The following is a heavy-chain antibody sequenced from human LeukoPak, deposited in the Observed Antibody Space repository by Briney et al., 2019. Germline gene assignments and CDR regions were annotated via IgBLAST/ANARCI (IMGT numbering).Heavy chain of an antibody. V-gene: IGHV4-34*01. D-gene: IGHD3-10*01. J-gene: IGHJ4*02. CDR3: ARARGYYGSGSYYKSGIDKYYFDY. Sequence: PSETLSLTCAVYGESFSGYYWGWIRQPPGKGLEWIGSIYYSGSTYYNPSLKSRVTISVDTSKNQFSLKLSSVTAADTAVYYCARARGYYGSGSYYKSGIDKYYFDYWGQGTLVTVSS. CDR2: IYYSGST. CDR1: GESFSGYY.